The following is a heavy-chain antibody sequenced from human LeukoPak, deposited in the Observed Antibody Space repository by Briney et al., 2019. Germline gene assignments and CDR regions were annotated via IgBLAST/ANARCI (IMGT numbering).Heavy chain of an antibody. V-gene: IGHV3-7*01. J-gene: IGHJ4*02. D-gene: IGHD3-10*01. CDR2: IKQDGSER. CDR3: ARAGSHWHYVY. CDR1: GFTFSGFW. Sequence: GGSLGLSCEASGFTFSGFWLGWVGRGPTKGREWVANIKQDGSERYYVDSVKGRFTISRDNAKNSLSLQVNNLRVEDTAVYYCARAGSHWHYVYWGQGTVVTVSS.